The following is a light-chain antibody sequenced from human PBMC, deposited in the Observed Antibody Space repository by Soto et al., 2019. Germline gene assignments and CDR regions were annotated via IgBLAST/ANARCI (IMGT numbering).Light chain of an antibody. V-gene: IGKV3-15*01. CDR2: GAS. Sequence: EIVLTQSPATLSVYQGYRVTLSFTASQSVDINLAWYQQKRGQAPRLLIYGASTRATDMPGRFSGSGSGTEFTLTISSLQSEDFAVYYCKQYKNWPRTFGRGTKVDIK. CDR1: QSVDIN. CDR3: KQYKNWPRT. J-gene: IGKJ4*02.